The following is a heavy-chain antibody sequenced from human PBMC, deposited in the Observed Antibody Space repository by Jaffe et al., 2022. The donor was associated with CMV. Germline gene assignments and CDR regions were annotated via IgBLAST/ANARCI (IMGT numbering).Heavy chain of an antibody. J-gene: IGHJ6*03. D-gene: IGHD3-22*01. CDR2: INPNSGGT. CDR1: GYTFTGYY. Sequence: QVQLVQSGAEVKKPGASVKVSCKASGYTFTGYYMHWVRQAPGQGLEWMGWINPNSGGTNYAQKFQGWVTMTRDTSISTAYMELSRLRSDDTAVYYCARGLDYYDSSGYYFLKGGGYYYYMDVWGKGTTVTVSS. CDR3: ARGLDYYDSSGYYFLKGGGYYYYMDV. V-gene: IGHV1-2*04.